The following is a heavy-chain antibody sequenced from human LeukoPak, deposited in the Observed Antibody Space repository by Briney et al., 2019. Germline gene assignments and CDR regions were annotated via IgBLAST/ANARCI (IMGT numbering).Heavy chain of an antibody. D-gene: IGHD6-13*01. V-gene: IGHV1-24*01. CDR3: ATDRGYSSRHHSYDYGMDV. Sequence: ASVKVSCKASGYTFTGYYVHWVRQAPGKGLEWMGGFDPEDGETIYAQKFQGRVTMTEDTSTDTAYMELSSLRSEDTAVYYCATDRGYSSRHHSYDYGMDVWGQGTTVTVSS. CDR2: FDPEDGET. CDR1: GYTFTGYY. J-gene: IGHJ6*02.